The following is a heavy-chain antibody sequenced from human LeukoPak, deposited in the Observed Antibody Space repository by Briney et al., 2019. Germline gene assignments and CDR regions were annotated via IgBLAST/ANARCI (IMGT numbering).Heavy chain of an antibody. CDR3: ARDQRGSGSYRRDLNY. V-gene: IGHV1-69*13. D-gene: IGHD3-10*01. J-gene: IGHJ4*02. CDR2: IIPIFGTA. Sequence: ASVKVSCTASGGTFSSYAISWVRQAPGQGLEWMGGIIPIFGTANYAQKFQGRVTITADESTSIAYMELSSLRSEDTAVYYCARDQRGSGSYRRDLNYWGQGTLVTVSS. CDR1: GGTFSSYA.